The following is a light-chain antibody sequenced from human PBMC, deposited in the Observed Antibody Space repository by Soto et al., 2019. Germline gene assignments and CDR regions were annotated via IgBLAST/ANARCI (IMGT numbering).Light chain of an antibody. Sequence: QSVLTQPPSVSGAPGQRVSISFTGTSSNIGAGYDVNWYQHLPGAAPKLLIYTNGNRPSVVPDRFSGSKSGTSASLAITGLQAEDEADYYCQSYDSGLSGSVFGGGTKLTVL. CDR3: QSYDSGLSGSV. CDR1: SSNIGAGYD. V-gene: IGLV1-40*01. J-gene: IGLJ3*02. CDR2: TNG.